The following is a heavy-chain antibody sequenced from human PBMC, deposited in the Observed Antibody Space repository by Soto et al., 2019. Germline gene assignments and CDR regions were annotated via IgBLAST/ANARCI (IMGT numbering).Heavy chain of an antibody. CDR2: IKQDGSEK. CDR1: GFTFSSYW. D-gene: IGHD3-16*02. V-gene: IGHV3-7*01. Sequence: GGSLRLSCAASGFTFSSYWMSWVRQAPGKGLEWVANIKQDGSEKYYVDSVKGRFTISRDNAKNSLYLQMNSLRAEDTAVYYCARATLADYDYIWGSYRYGLDYFDYWGQGTLVTVSS. CDR3: ARATLADYDYIWGSYRYGLDYFDY. J-gene: IGHJ4*02.